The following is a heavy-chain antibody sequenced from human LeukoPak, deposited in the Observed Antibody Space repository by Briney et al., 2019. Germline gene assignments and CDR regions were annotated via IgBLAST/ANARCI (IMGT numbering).Heavy chain of an antibody. CDR3: VKRGGSGEYAYDK. CDR1: GFTFSSYA. J-gene: IGHJ4*02. Sequence: GRSLRLSCSASGFTFSSYAMHWVRQAPGKGLQYVSAVASRGTTYYADAVTGRFAISRDNSNASLYLQLRSIRAEDTVTYYCVKRGGSGEYAYDKWGQGTLVTVSS. CDR2: VASRGTT. V-gene: IGHV3-64D*06. D-gene: IGHD4-17*01.